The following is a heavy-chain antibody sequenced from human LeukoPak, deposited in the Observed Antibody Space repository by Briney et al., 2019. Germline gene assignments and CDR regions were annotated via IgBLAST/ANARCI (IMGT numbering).Heavy chain of an antibody. J-gene: IGHJ4*02. Sequence: GGSLRLSCAASGFTVSSNYMSWVRQAPGKGLEWVSVIYSGGSTYYADSVKGRFTISRDNSKNTLYLQMNSLRAEDTAVYYCARASLWFGDLTDYWGQGTLVTVSS. CDR2: IYSGGST. V-gene: IGHV3-53*01. D-gene: IGHD3-10*01. CDR3: ARASLWFGDLTDY. CDR1: GFTVSSNY.